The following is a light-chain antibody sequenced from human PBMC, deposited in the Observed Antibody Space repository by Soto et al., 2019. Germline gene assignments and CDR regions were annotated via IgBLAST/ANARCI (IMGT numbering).Light chain of an antibody. Sequence: QSVLTQPPSASGSPGQSVTISCTGTSSDVGGYNYVSWYQQHPGKAPKVIIYEVSKRPSGVPDRFSGSKSGSTASLTVSGXQAEDEADYYCSSYAVTNIFVFGTGTKVTV. CDR1: SSDVGGYNY. CDR3: SSYAVTNIFV. V-gene: IGLV2-8*01. J-gene: IGLJ1*01. CDR2: EVS.